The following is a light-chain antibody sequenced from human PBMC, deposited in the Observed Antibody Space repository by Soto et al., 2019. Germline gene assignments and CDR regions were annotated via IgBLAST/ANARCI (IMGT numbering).Light chain of an antibody. CDR3: QQRSSWPPYIT. Sequence: ANLGDRVTITCRASQDIRSDLGWYQQRPGKAPKLLIYATSSLQSGVPSRFSGSGSGTDFTLTISSLQPEDFAVYYSQQRSSWPPYITFGQGTRL. J-gene: IGKJ5*01. V-gene: IGKV1-6*01. CDR1: QDIRSD. CDR2: ATS.